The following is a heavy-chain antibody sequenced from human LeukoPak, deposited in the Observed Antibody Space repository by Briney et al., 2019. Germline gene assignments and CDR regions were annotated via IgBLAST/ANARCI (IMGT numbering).Heavy chain of an antibody. V-gene: IGHV4-39*01. CDR3: ARRIIAVAGTYFDY. D-gene: IGHD6-19*01. CDR2: IYYSGST. CDR1: GGSISSGSYY. Sequence: SQTLSLTCTVSGGSISSGSYYWGWIRQPPGKGLEWIGSIYYSGSTYYNPSLKSRVTISVDTSKNQFSLKLSSVTAADTAVYYCARRIIAVAGTYFDYWGQGTLVTVSS. J-gene: IGHJ4*02.